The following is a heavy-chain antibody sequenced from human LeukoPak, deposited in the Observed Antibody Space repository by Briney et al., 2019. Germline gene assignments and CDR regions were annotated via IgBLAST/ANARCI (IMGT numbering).Heavy chain of an antibody. CDR3: ARCEDY. CDR1: GFTFSSYW. CDR2: IQNDGDAK. J-gene: IGHJ4*02. Sequence: GGSLRLSCAASGFTFSSYWMSWVRQAPRKGLEWVASIQNDGDAKFYVDSVRGRFTISRDDAKNSLYLQMNDLRAGDTAVYYCARCEDYWGQGALVTVSS. V-gene: IGHV3-7*01.